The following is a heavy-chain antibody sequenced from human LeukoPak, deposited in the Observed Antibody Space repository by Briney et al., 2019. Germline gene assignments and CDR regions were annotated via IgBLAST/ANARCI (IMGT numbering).Heavy chain of an antibody. Sequence: GGSLRLSCAASGFTFSRHPMSWVRQPPGKGLEWVSTLSASRGATYYAGSLKGRFTVSRDNSRNTLYLQMNSLGADDTAVYYCARGYCSGDSCYLFFFDYWGQGTLVTVSS. CDR2: LSASRGAT. CDR3: ARGYCSGDSCYLFFFDY. D-gene: IGHD2-15*01. V-gene: IGHV3-23*01. CDR1: GFTFSRHP. J-gene: IGHJ4*02.